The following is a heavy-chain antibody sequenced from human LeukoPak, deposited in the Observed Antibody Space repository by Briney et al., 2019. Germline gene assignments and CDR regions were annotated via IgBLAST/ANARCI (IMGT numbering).Heavy chain of an antibody. CDR2: IRHDRSNQ. D-gene: IGHD3-10*01. Sequence: GGSLRLSCAASGFTFINYGMHWVRQAPGKGLEWVAFIRHDRSNQYYADSVKGRFTISRDNSKNTVYLQMNSLRAEDTAAYYCAKVSGFYFDYWGQGTLVTVSS. V-gene: IGHV3-30*02. CDR3: AKVSGFYFDY. CDR1: GFTFINYG. J-gene: IGHJ4*02.